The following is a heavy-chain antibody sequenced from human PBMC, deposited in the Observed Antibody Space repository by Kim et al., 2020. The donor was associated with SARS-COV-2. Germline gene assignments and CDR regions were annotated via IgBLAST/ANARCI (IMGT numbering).Heavy chain of an antibody. J-gene: IGHJ6*02. CDR3: AREREKYSGYEFFYYYYGMDV. V-gene: IGHV3-33*01. D-gene: IGHD5-12*01. CDR2: IWYGGSNK. Sequence: GGSLRLSCAASGFTFSSYGMHWVRQAPGKGLEWVAVIWYGGSNKYYADSVKGRFTISRDNSKNTLYLQMNSLRAEDTAVYYCAREREKYSGYEFFYYYYGMDVWGQGTTVTVSS. CDR1: GFTFSSYG.